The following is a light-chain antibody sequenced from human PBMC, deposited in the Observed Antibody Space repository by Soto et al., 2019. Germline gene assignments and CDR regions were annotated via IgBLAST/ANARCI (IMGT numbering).Light chain of an antibody. CDR3: QQYNNWPLT. CDR2: GAS. Sequence: EIVMTQSPATLSVSPGERATLSCRASQSVSSYLAWYQQKPGLAPRLLIYGASTRATSIPARFSGSGSGTELTLTVSSLQSEDFAIYYCQQYNNWPLTFGGGTKVDIK. V-gene: IGKV3-15*01. CDR1: QSVSSY. J-gene: IGKJ4*01.